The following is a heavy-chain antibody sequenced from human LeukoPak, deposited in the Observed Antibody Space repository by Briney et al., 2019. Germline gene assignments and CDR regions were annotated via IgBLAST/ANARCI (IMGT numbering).Heavy chain of an antibody. V-gene: IGHV3-30-3*01. J-gene: IGHJ4*02. Sequence: PGGSLRLSCAASGFTFSTYAMHWVRQAPGKGLEWVAVISYDGSSKDYADSVKGRFTISRDNSKNTLYLQMNSLRAEDTAVYYCAREWGLRLFGYWGQGTLVTVSS. CDR2: ISYDGSSK. CDR3: AREWGLRLFGY. CDR1: GFTFSTYA. D-gene: IGHD1-26*01.